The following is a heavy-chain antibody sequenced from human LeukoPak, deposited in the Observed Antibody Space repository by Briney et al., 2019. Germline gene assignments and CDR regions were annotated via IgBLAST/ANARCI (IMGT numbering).Heavy chain of an antibody. J-gene: IGHJ4*02. Sequence: ASVKVSCKASGYDFTKYAVHWVRQAPGRGLEWMGWINPKSGDPIYVQKFQGRVTLTRDTSIDTVYLELSSLKSDDTAVYYCARDPGHDTSNYGGLDFWGQGTLVTVSS. CDR3: ARDPGHDTSNYGGLDF. D-gene: IGHD4-11*01. V-gene: IGHV1-2*02. CDR2: INPKSGDP. CDR1: GYDFTKYA.